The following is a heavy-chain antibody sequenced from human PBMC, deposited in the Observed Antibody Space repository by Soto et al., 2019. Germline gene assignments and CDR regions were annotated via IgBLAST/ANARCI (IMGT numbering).Heavy chain of an antibody. Sequence: QVKLVQSGAEVKKPGASIKVSCKASGYMFTSYGINWVRQAPGQGPEWMGWISTYNGNTNYAQKHQGRVTMTTDTSTSTAYMELKTLRSDDTAVYYCARDLGIAVAGLFQDWGQGTLVIVSS. CDR3: ARDLGIAVAGLFQD. CDR2: ISTYNGNT. D-gene: IGHD6-19*01. J-gene: IGHJ1*01. CDR1: GYMFTSYG. V-gene: IGHV1-18*01.